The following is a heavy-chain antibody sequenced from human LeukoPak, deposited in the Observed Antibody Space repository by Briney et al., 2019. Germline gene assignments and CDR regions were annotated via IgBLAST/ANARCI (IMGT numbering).Heavy chain of an antibody. V-gene: IGHV4-59*01. Sequence: PSETLSVTCTVSGDSISSYYWSWIRQPPGKGLEWIGYIYYSGSTNYNPSLKSRVTISVDTSKNQFSLKLSSVTAADTAVYYCARDDGYGGNNWGQGTLVTVSS. CDR1: GDSISSYY. D-gene: IGHD4-23*01. CDR2: IYYSGST. CDR3: ARDDGYGGNN. J-gene: IGHJ4*02.